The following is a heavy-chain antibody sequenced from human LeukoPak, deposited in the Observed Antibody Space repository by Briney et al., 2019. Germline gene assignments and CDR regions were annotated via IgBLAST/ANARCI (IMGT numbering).Heavy chain of an antibody. CDR2: FDPEDGET. V-gene: IGHV1-24*01. CDR3: ATGQVYGSGSYYRYYYYYMDV. D-gene: IGHD3-10*01. CDR1: GYALTELS. J-gene: IGHJ6*03. Sequence: ASVKVSCKVSGYALTELSMHWVRQAPGKGLEWMGGFDPEDGETIYAQKFQGRVTMTEDTSTDTAYMELSSLRSEDTAVYYCATGQVYGSGSYYRYYYYYMDVWGKGTTVTISS.